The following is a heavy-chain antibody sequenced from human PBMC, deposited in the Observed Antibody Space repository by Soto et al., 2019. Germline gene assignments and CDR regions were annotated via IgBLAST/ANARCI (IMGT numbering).Heavy chain of an antibody. J-gene: IGHJ6*01. V-gene: IGHV4-34*01. CDR2: INHSGST. Sequence: QVQLQQWGAGLLKPSETLSLTCAVYGGSFSGYYWSWIRQPPGKGLEWIGEINHSGSTNYNPSLKSRVTISVDTSKNHFSLKLSSVTVADTAVYYCARGSVSRTNGMDVWGQGTTVTVSS. CDR1: GGSFSGYY. CDR3: ARGSVSRTNGMDV.